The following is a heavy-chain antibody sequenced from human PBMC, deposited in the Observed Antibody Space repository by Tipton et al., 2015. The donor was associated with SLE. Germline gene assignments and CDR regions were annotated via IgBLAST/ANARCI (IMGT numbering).Heavy chain of an antibody. D-gene: IGHD1-7*01. V-gene: IGHV3-23*01. CDR2: MSGSGGNT. CDR1: GFTFSNYA. J-gene: IGHJ4*02. Sequence: SLRLSCATSGFTFSNYAMSWVRQAPGKELEWVSGMSGSGGNTYYADSVKGRFTISRDNSKNTVYLHMISLRADDTAIYYCASASWNYGFFDYWGQGTLVTVSS. CDR3: ASASWNYGFFDY.